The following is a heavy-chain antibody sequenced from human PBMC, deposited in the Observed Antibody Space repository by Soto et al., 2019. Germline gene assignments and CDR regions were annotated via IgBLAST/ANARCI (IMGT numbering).Heavy chain of an antibody. D-gene: IGHD6-13*01. CDR2: INHSGST. J-gene: IGHJ6*03. Sequence: QVQLQQWGAGLLKPSETLSLTCAVYGGSFSGYYWSWIRQPPGKGLEWIGEINHSGSTNYNPSLKSRVTISVDTSKNQFSLKLSSVTAADTAVYYCARAPLISAAGTLFYYCYMDVWGKGTTVTVSS. CDR1: GGSFSGYY. CDR3: ARAPLISAAGTLFYYCYMDV. V-gene: IGHV4-34*01.